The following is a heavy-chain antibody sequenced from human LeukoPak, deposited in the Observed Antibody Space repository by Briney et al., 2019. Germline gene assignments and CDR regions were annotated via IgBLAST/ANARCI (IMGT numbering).Heavy chain of an antibody. CDR2: INHSGST. J-gene: IGHJ4*02. V-gene: IGHV4-34*01. CDR3: ARASRRDSGVDY. CDR1: GGSFSGYY. D-gene: IGHD2-15*01. Sequence: SETLSLTCAVHGGSFSGYYWSWIRQPPGKGLEWIGEINHSGSTNYNPSLKSRVTISVDTSKNQFSLKLSSVTAADTAVYYCARASRRDSGVDYWGPGTLVTVSS.